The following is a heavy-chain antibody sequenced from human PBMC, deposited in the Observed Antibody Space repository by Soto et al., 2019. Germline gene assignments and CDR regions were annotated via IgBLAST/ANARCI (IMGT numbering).Heavy chain of an antibody. D-gene: IGHD3-10*01. J-gene: IGHJ6*02. CDR3: ARGPAYYYGSGSYYNGYYYYGMDV. V-gene: IGHV4-34*01. CDR2: INHSGST. Sequence: PSETLSLTCAVYGGSFSCYYWSWIRRPPGKGLEWIGEINHSGSTNYNPSLKSRVTISVDTSKNQFSLKLSSVTAADTAVYYCARGPAYYYGSGSYYNGYYYYGMDVWGQGTTVTVSS. CDR1: GGSFSCYY.